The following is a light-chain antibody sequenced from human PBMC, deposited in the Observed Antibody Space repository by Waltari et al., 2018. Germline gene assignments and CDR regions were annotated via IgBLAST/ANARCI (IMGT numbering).Light chain of an antibody. CDR2: DVS. CDR1: RSDVGGYNY. V-gene: IGLV2-14*03. Sequence: QSALTQPASVSGSPGQSITISCTGTRSDVGGYNYFPWYQQHPGKAPKLMIYDVSNRPSGVSNRFSGSKSGNTASLTISGLQAEDEADYYCSSYTSSSTLVVFGGGTKLTVL. CDR3: SSYTSSSTLVV. J-gene: IGLJ2*01.